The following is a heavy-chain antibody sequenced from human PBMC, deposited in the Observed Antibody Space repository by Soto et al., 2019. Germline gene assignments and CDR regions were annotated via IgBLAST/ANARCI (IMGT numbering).Heavy chain of an antibody. CDR3: APFYGMDV. V-gene: IGHV3-30-3*01. CDR2: ISYDGSNK. CDR1: GFTFSSYA. J-gene: IGHJ6*02. Sequence: PGGSLRLSCAASGFTFSSYAMHWVRQAPGKGLEWVAVISYDGSNKYYADSVKGRFTISRDNSKNTLYLQMNSLRAEDTAVYYCAPFYGMDVGGQGTTVTVS.